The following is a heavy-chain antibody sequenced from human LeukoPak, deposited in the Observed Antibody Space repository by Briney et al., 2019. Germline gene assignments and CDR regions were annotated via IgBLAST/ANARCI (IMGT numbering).Heavy chain of an antibody. J-gene: IGHJ4*02. D-gene: IGHD3-10*01. Sequence: GGSLRLSCAASGFTLSTYATHWVRQAPGEGLEWVAVMSYDGSDTYYADSVKGRFTISRDSSKNTLYLQMTSLRAEDTAVYYCARADFYGSGSHPPGGFDYWGQGTLVTVSS. CDR1: GFTLSTYA. V-gene: IGHV3-30*04. CDR3: ARADFYGSGSHPPGGFDY. CDR2: MSYDGSDT.